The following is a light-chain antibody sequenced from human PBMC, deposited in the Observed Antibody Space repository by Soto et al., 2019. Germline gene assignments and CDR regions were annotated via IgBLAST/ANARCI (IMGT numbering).Light chain of an antibody. CDR2: GAS. J-gene: IGKJ3*01. V-gene: IGKV3-20*01. CDR3: QQYGSFSFT. CDR1: QSVSSSY. Sequence: EIVLTQSPGTLSLSPGERATLSCRASQSVSSSYLAWYQQKSGQAPRLLIYGASSRATGIPDRFSGSGSGTDFTLTISRLEPEDFAVYYCQQYGSFSFTFGPGTKVDIK.